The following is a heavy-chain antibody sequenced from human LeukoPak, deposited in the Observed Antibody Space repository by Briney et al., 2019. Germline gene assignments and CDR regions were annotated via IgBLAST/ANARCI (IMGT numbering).Heavy chain of an antibody. V-gene: IGHV3-21*01. Sequence: GGSLRLSCVASGFTVSSNYMRWVRQAPGKGLEWVSSISSSNSYIYYADSVKGRFTISRDNAKSSLYLQMNSLRAEDTGVYYCARDPPWSGYSGYEGRFDYWGQGTLVTVSS. D-gene: IGHD5-12*01. CDR2: ISSSNSYI. CDR3: ARDPPWSGYSGYEGRFDY. J-gene: IGHJ4*02. CDR1: GFTVSSNY.